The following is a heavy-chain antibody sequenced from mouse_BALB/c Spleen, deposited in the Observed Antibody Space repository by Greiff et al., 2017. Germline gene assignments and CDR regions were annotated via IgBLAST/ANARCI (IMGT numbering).Heavy chain of an antibody. V-gene: IGHV1-80*01. CDR3: AREGTTAKGFDY. D-gene: IGHD1-2*01. CDR2: IYPGDGDT. CDR1: GYAFSSYW. J-gene: IGHJ2*01. Sequence: QVQLKQSGAELVRPGSSVKISCKASGYAFSSYWMNWVKQRPGQGLEWIGQIYPGDGDTNYNGKFKGKATLTADKSSSTAYMQLSSLTSEDSAVYFCAREGTTAKGFDYWGQGTTLTVSS.